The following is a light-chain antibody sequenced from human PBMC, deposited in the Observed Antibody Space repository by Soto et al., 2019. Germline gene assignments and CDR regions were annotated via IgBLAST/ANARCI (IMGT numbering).Light chain of an antibody. CDR1: SSDIGGYNY. CDR3: CSYAGTTHV. CDR2: DVS. J-gene: IGLJ1*01. V-gene: IGLV2-11*01. Sequence: QSALTQPPSVSGSPGQSVIISCTGTSSDIGGYNYVSWYQQLPGKAPKLMIYDVSKRPSGVPDRFSGSNSGNTASLTISGLQAEDEADYYCCSYAGTTHVFGTGTKLTVL.